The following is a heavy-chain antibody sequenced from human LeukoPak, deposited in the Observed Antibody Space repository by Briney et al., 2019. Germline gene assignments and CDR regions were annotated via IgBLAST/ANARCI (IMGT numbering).Heavy chain of an antibody. CDR2: ISGSGSTI. D-gene: IGHD3-10*01. Sequence: GGSLRLSCAASGFTFSSYAMSWVRQAPGKGLEWVSAISGSGSTIYYADSVKGRFTISRDNAKNSLYLQMNSLRAEDTAVYYCARDSMVRGVIFSWGQGTLVTVSS. CDR3: ARDSMVRGVIFS. CDR1: GFTFSSYA. J-gene: IGHJ4*02. V-gene: IGHV3-48*04.